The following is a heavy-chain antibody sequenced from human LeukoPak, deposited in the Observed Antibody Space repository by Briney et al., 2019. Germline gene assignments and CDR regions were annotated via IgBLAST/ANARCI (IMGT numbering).Heavy chain of an antibody. J-gene: IGHJ4*02. CDR1: GGSISSYY. CDR2: IYYSGST. V-gene: IGHV4-59*01. D-gene: IGHD5-24*01. CDR3: ARGADNTDY. Sequence: SETLSLTCTVSGGSISSYYWSWIRQPPGKGLEWIGYIYYSGSTNYNPSLKSRVTISVDTSKNQFSLKLSSVTAADTAVYYCARGADNTDYWGQGTLVTVSS.